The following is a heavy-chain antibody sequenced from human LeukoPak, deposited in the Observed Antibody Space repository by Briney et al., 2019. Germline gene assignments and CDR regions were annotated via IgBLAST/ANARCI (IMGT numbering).Heavy chain of an antibody. CDR2: IKHSGST. V-gene: IGHV4-34*01. D-gene: IGHD7-27*01. J-gene: IGHJ4*02. CDR3: ARFGLRWGFDY. CDR1: GGSFSGYY. Sequence: SETLSLTCAVYGGSFSGYYWSWIRQPPGKGLEWIGEIKHSGSTNYNPSLKSRVTISVDTSKNQFSLKLSSVTAADTAVYYCARFGLRWGFDYWGQGTLVTVSS.